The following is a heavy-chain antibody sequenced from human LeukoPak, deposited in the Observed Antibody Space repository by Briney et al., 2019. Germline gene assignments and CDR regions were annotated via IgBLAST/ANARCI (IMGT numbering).Heavy chain of an antibody. CDR1: GFTFSSYA. D-gene: IGHD3-16*02. Sequence: GGSLSLSCAASGFTFSSYAMSWVRQAPGKGLEWVSAISGSGGSTYYADSVKGRFTISRDNSKNTLYLQMNSLRAEDTAVYYCAKSVMLTFGGVIGAFDIWGQGTMVTVSS. V-gene: IGHV3-23*01. CDR3: AKSVMLTFGGVIGAFDI. J-gene: IGHJ3*02. CDR2: ISGSGGST.